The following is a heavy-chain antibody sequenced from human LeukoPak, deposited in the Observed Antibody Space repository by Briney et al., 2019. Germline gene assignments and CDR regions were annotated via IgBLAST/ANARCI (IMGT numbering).Heavy chain of an antibody. V-gene: IGHV4-61*02. Sequence: ASETLSLTCNVSGGSISSGSYYWSWIRQPAGKGLEWIGRIYSSGSTNYNPSLKSQVTISVDTSKDQFSLKLSPVTAADTAVYYCARGFLWQIGYWGQGTLVTVSS. J-gene: IGHJ4*02. CDR1: GGSISSGSYY. CDR2: IYSSGST. CDR3: ARGFLWQIGY. D-gene: IGHD3-10*01.